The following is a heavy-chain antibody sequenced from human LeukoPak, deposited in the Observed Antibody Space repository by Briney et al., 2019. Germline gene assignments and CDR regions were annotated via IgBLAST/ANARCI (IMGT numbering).Heavy chain of an antibody. V-gene: IGHV4-61*02. CDR3: ARGSGSYPIDFDY. Sequence: PSQTLSLTCTVSGGSISSGDYYWSWIRQPAGKGLEWIGRIYTSGSTNYNPSLKSRVTMSVDTSKNQFSLKLSSVTAADTAVYYCARGSGSYPIDFDYWGQGTLVTVSS. J-gene: IGHJ4*02. CDR2: IYTSGST. D-gene: IGHD1-26*01. CDR1: GGSISSGDYY.